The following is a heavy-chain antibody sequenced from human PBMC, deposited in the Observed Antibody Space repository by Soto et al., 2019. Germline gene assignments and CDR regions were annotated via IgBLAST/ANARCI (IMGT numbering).Heavy chain of an antibody. J-gene: IGHJ4*01. V-gene: IGHV1-18*01. CDR3: MRAPAGSLQSPYLDY. Sequence: ASVKVSCKASGYTFSTYGISWVRQAPGQGLEWMGWISAYNGNTNFTQNLQGRVTMTTDTSTSIAYMELRSLRSDDTAVYYCMRAPAGSLQSPYLDYWGQGTLVTVSS. CDR2: ISAYNGNT. D-gene: IGHD6-13*01. CDR1: GYTFSTYG.